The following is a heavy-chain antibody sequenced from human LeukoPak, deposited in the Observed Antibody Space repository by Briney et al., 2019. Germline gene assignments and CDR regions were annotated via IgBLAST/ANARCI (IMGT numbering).Heavy chain of an antibody. CDR1: GGSFSGYY. J-gene: IGHJ5*02. D-gene: IGHD3-22*01. Sequence: PSETLSLTCAVYGGSFSGYYWSWIRQPPGKGLEWIGEINHSGSTNYNPSLKSRVTISVDTSKNQFSLKLSSVTAADTAVYYYARGRPYYYDSSGYYRNWFDPWGQGTLVTVSS. CDR3: ARGRPYYYDSSGYYRNWFDP. V-gene: IGHV4-34*01. CDR2: INHSGST.